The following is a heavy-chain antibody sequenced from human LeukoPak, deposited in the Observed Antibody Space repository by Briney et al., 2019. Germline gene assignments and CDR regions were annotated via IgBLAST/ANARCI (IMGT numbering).Heavy chain of an antibody. D-gene: IGHD5-24*01. J-gene: IGHJ3*02. CDR1: GGSISSYY. Sequence: PSETLSLTCTVSGGSISSYYWNWIRQHPGKGLEWIGYIYYSGSTYYNPSLKSRVTISVDTSKNQFSLKLSSVTAADTAVYYCARDPRVNAFDIWGQGTMVTVSS. V-gene: IGHV4-59*06. CDR2: IYYSGST. CDR3: ARDPRVNAFDI.